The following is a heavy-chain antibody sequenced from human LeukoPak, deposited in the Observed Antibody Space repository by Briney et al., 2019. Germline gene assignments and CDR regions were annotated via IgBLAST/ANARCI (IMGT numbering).Heavy chain of an antibody. V-gene: IGHV3-7*01. CDR3: VADYSGYDYFAY. CDR2: IKQDGSEK. CDR1: GFTFSSYW. D-gene: IGHD5-12*01. Sequence: GGSLRLSCAASGFTFSSYWMSWVRQAPGKGLECVANIKQDGSEKYYVDSVRGRFTLSRDNAKNSLYLQMNSLRVEDTAVYYCVADYSGYDYFAYWGQGTLVTVSS. J-gene: IGHJ4*02.